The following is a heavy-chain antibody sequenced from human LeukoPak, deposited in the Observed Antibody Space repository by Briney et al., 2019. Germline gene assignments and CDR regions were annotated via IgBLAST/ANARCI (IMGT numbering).Heavy chain of an antibody. J-gene: IGHJ5*02. CDR3: ARHRVYDWNYPIWFDP. V-gene: IGHV4-39*01. D-gene: IGHD3-16*01. Sequence: SETLSLTCTVSGGSIRSSGYYWAWIRQPPGKGLESIANIYYSGNTYYNPYLKSRVTISVDTSKNQFSLKLTSVTAADTAVYYCARHRVYDWNYPIWFDPWGQGTLVTVSS. CDR2: IYYSGNT. CDR1: GGSIRSSGYY.